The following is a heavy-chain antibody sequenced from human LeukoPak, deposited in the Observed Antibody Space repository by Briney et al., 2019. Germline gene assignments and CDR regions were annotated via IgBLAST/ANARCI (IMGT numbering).Heavy chain of an antibody. D-gene: IGHD6-13*01. V-gene: IGHV4-59*01. J-gene: IGHJ6*03. CDR2: IYYSGST. Sequence: SETLSLTCTVSGGSISSYYWSWIRQPPGKGLEWIGYIYYSGSTNYNPSLKSRVTISVDTSKNQFSLKLSSVTAADTAVYYCARDTAAAPGWGYYYYYMDVWGKGTTVTVSS. CDR3: ARDTAAAPGWGYYYYYMDV. CDR1: GGSISSYY.